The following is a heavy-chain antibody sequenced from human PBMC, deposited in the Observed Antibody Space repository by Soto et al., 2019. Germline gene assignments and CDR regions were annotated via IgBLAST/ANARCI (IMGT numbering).Heavy chain of an antibody. D-gene: IGHD6-6*01. V-gene: IGHV1-69*13. CDR1: GGTFSSYA. CDR2: IIPIFGTA. CDR3: ARGRIAARHFDY. J-gene: IGHJ4*02. Sequence: SVKVSCKASGGTFSSYAISWVRQAPGQRLEWVGGIIPIFGTANYAQKFPGRVTITADESTSTAYMELSSLRSEDTAVYYCARGRIAARHFDYWGQGTLVTVSS.